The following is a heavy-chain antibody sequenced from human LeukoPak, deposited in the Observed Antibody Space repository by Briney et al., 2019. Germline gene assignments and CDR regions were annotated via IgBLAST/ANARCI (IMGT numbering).Heavy chain of an antibody. CDR3: ARETDFWSGHYYFDY. CDR1: GGTFSSYT. Sequence: SVKVSCKGSGGTFSSYTISWVRQAPGQGLEWMGRIIPILGIANYAQKFQGRVTITADKSTSTAYMELSSLRSEDAAVYYCARETDFWSGHYYFDYWGQGTLVTVSS. D-gene: IGHD3-3*01. V-gene: IGHV1-69*04. CDR2: IIPILGIA. J-gene: IGHJ4*02.